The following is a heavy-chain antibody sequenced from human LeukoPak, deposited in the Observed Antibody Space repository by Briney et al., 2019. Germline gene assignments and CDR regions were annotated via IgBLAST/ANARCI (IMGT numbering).Heavy chain of an antibody. CDR2: INAGNGNT. CDR1: GYTFTSYA. J-gene: IGHJ4*02. V-gene: IGHV1-3*01. CDR3: ARGIAVAGTEGYFDY. Sequence: ASVKVSCKASGYTFTSYAMHWVRQAPGQRLEWMGWINAGNGNTKYSQKFQGRVTITRDTSASTAYMELSSLRSEDTAVYYCARGIAVAGTEGYFDYWGQGTLVTVSS. D-gene: IGHD6-19*01.